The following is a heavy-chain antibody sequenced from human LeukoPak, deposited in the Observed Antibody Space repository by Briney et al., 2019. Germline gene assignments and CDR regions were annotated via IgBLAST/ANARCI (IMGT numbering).Heavy chain of an antibody. CDR3: AKDLIA. Sequence: GGSLRLSCAASGFTVSSNYMSWVRQAPGKGLEWVAFIRYDGSNKYYADSVKGRFTISRDNSKNTLYLQMNSLRVEDTAVYYCAKDLIAWGQGTLVTVSS. V-gene: IGHV3-30*02. J-gene: IGHJ4*02. D-gene: IGHD2-21*01. CDR2: IRYDGSNK. CDR1: GFTVSSNY.